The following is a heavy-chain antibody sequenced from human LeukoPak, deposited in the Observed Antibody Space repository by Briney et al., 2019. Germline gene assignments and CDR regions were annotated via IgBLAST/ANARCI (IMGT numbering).Heavy chain of an antibody. Sequence: GASVKVSCKASGGTFSSYAISWVRQAPGQGLEWMGGIIPIFGTANYAQKFQGRVTITTDESSSTAYMELSSLRSEDTAVYYCARQGALLLPFDYWGQGTLVTVSS. J-gene: IGHJ4*02. V-gene: IGHV1-69*05. CDR2: IIPIFGTA. D-gene: IGHD3-10*01. CDR1: GGTFSSYA. CDR3: ARQGALLLPFDY.